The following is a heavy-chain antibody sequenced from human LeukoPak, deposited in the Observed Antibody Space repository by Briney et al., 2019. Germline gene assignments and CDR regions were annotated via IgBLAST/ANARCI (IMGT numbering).Heavy chain of an antibody. CDR3: ARPNTIGYCSSTSCYAWWSDP. CDR1: GGTFSSYA. Sequence: SVKASCKASGGTFSSYAISWVRQAPGQGLEWMGGIIPIFGTANYAQKFQGRVTITADESTSTAYMELSSLRSEDTAVYYCARPNTIGYCSSTSCYAWWSDPWGQGTLVTVSS. V-gene: IGHV1-69*13. CDR2: IIPIFGTA. D-gene: IGHD2-2*01. J-gene: IGHJ5*02.